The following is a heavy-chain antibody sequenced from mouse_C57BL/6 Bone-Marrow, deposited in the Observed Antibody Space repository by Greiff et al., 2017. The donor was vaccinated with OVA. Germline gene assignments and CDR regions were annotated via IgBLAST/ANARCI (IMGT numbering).Heavy chain of an antibody. CDR1: GYTFTSYW. V-gene: IGHV1-5*01. CDR2: IYPGNSDT. CDR3: TRDYDDAY. Sequence: EVQLQESGTVLARPGASVKMSCKTSGYTFTSYWLHWVKQRPGQGLEWIGAIYPGNSDTSYNPKFTGKAILTAVTSASTAYMALRSLTNEDSADYYCTRDYDDAYGGQGTLVTVSA. J-gene: IGHJ3*01. D-gene: IGHD1-1*01.